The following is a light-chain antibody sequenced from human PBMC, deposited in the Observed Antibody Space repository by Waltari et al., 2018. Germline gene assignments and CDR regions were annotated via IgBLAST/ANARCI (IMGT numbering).Light chain of an antibody. CDR1: QSISTQ. V-gene: IGKV3-11*01. Sequence: EIVLTQSPATLSLSPGERATLSCGASQSISTQLAWYQQKPGQAPRLLIYDTSNRATGIPARFSGSGSGTDFTLTISSLEPEDFAVYYCQQRSDWPLTFGGGTKVEIK. CDR2: DTS. J-gene: IGKJ4*01. CDR3: QQRSDWPLT.